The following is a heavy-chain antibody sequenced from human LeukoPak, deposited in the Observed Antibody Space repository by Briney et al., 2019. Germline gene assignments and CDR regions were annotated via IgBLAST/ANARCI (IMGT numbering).Heavy chain of an antibody. V-gene: IGHV4-59*08. Sequence: PSETLSLTCTVSGGSISSYYWGWIRQPPGKGLEWIGYIYYSGSTNYNPSLKSRVTISVDTSKNQFSLKLSSVTAADTAVYYCARRPTIAAALDVWGQGTTVTVSS. CDR2: IYYSGST. CDR3: ARRPTIAAALDV. D-gene: IGHD6-13*01. CDR1: GGSISSYY. J-gene: IGHJ6*02.